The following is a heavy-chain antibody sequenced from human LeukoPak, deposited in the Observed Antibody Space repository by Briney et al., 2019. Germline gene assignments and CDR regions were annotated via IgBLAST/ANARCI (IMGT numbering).Heavy chain of an antibody. Sequence: ASETLSLTCTVSGGSISSYYWSWIRQPPGKGLEWIGYIYYSGSTYYNPSLKSRVTISVDTSKNQFSLKLSSVTAADTAVYYCARVMVRGVIPDYWGQGTLVTVSS. CDR1: GGSISSYY. J-gene: IGHJ4*02. V-gene: IGHV4-59*08. D-gene: IGHD3-10*01. CDR3: ARVMVRGVIPDY. CDR2: IYYSGST.